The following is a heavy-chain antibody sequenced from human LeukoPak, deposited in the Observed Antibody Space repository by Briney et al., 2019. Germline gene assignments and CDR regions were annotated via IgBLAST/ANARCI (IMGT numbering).Heavy chain of an antibody. CDR1: GFTFSSYV. D-gene: IGHD3-10*01. J-gene: IGHJ4*02. CDR2: ISGSGDDT. CDR3: AKKEAMIRGVPYYYDF. Sequence: GGSLRLSCSASGFTFSSYVMTWVRQAPGQGLDWVSAISGSGDDTYYADSVKGRFTISRDNSKNTLYLQMNSLRAEDTAVYYRAKKEAMIRGVPYYYDFWGQGTLVTVSS. V-gene: IGHV3-23*01.